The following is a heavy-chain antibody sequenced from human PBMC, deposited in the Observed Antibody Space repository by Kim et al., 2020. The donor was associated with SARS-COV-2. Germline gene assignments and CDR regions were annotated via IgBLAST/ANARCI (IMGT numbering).Heavy chain of an antibody. J-gene: IGHJ6*02. CDR2: IWYDGSNK. Sequence: GGSLRLSCAASGFTFSSYGMHWVRQAPGKGLEWVAVIWYDGSNKHYADSVKGRFTISRDNSKNTLYLQMNSLRAEDTAVYYCARGVVCGSTSCYDYYYYGMDVWGQGTTVTVSS. CDR3: ARGVVCGSTSCYDYYYYGMDV. V-gene: IGHV3-33*01. CDR1: GFTFSSYG. D-gene: IGHD2-2*01.